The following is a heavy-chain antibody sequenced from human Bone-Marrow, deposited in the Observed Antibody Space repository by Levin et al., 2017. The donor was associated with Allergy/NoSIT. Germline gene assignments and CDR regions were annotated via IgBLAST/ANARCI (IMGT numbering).Heavy chain of an antibody. CDR2: FLHDANKK. CDR1: GFTLRRYG. Sequence: GGSLRLSCAASGFTLRRYGMHWVRQTPGKGLEWVAVFLHDANKKSYADSVEGRFTISGDTSKNTLYLQMNNLRPEDTAVYYCAKPFNIGSYYYGMDVWGQGTTVTVS. CDR3: AKPFNIGSYYYGMDV. D-gene: IGHD2/OR15-2a*01. J-gene: IGHJ6*02. V-gene: IGHV3-30*18.